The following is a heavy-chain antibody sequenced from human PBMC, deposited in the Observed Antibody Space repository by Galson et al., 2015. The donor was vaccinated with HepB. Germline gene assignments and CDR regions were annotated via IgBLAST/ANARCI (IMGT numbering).Heavy chain of an antibody. Sequence: SLSLSCAASGFTVSSNYMSWVRQAPGKGLEWVSVIYSGGSTYYADSVKGRFTISRDNSKNTLYLQMNSLRAEDTAVYYCERGAGERLRYFDWLPTGPFDYWGQGTLVTVSS. CDR3: ERGAGERLRYFDWLPTGPFDY. CDR1: GFTVSSNY. V-gene: IGHV3-66*01. D-gene: IGHD3-9*01. CDR2: IYSGGST. J-gene: IGHJ4*02.